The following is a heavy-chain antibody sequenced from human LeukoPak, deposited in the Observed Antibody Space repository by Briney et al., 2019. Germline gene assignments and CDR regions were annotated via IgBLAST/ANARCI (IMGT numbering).Heavy chain of an antibody. CDR2: IIPILGIA. Sequence: GASVNVSCKASGGTFSSYAISWVRQAPGQGLEWMGRIIPILGIANYAQKFQGRVTITADKSTSTAYMELSSLRSEDTAVYYCASRGIAAAGSTEEIDYWGQGTLVTVSS. J-gene: IGHJ4*02. V-gene: IGHV1-69*04. CDR1: GGTFSSYA. D-gene: IGHD6-13*01. CDR3: ASRGIAAAGSTEEIDY.